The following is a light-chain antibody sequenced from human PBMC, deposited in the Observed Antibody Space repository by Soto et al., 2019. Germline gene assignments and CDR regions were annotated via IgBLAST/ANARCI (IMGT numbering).Light chain of an antibody. CDR3: QHYVSPPIT. CDR2: AAS. V-gene: IGKV1-39*01. J-gene: IGKJ5*01. CDR1: QSITTF. Sequence: DIQVTQSPSSLSASVGDRVTITCRASQSITTFLNWYQQKPGNAPKLLIYAASSLQTGVPSRFSGSGSGTDFTLTISSLQREDFAVYYCQHYVSPPITFGQGTRLEIK.